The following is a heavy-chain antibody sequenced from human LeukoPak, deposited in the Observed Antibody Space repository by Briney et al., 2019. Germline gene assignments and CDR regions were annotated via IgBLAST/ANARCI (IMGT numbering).Heavy chain of an antibody. V-gene: IGHV3-11*04. CDR2: IGLSGSPL. Sequence: GGSLRLSCAVSGFPFSRFYMSWIRQAPGKGLEWISYIGLSGSPLDYADSVKGRFTISRDNAKNSLYLDMNSLRAEDTAVYYCARMDFSSGSFSSWGQGTLVTVSS. D-gene: IGHD3-22*01. CDR1: GFPFSRFY. J-gene: IGHJ5*02. CDR3: ARMDFSSGSFSS.